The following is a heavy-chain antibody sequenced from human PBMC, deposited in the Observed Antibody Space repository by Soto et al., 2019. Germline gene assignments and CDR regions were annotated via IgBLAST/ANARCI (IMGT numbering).Heavy chain of an antibody. V-gene: IGHV4-59*01. Sequence: PSETLSLTCTVSGDSISSSYWSWIRQPPGRGLEWIGYIYYSGSTNYNPSLKSRVTISVDTSKNQFSLKLSSVTAADTAVYYCASRPVGYTSLFAYWSQGTLVTVSS. J-gene: IGHJ4*02. CDR2: IYYSGST. D-gene: IGHD1-26*01. CDR3: ASRPVGYTSLFAY. CDR1: GDSISSSY.